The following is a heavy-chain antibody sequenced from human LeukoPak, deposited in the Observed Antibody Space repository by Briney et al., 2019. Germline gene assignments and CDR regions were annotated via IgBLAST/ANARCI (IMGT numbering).Heavy chain of an antibody. J-gene: IGHJ2*01. CDR3: ARDGLSLTISIRDNPQRYFDL. CDR2: FDTAGDT. Sequence: GGSLRLSCAASGFTFSSYDMHWVRQATGKGLEWVSGFDTAGDTYYPGSLKGRFTISRENAKNSLYLQMNNLRAEDTAVYYCARDGLSLTISIRDNPQRYFDLWGRGTLVTVSS. D-gene: IGHD3-3*01. CDR1: GFTFSSYD. V-gene: IGHV3-13*01.